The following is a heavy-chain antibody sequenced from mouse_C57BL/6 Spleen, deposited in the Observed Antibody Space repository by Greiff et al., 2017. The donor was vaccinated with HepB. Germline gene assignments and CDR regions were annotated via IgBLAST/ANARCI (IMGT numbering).Heavy chain of an antibody. CDR3: ARFGYYYAMDY. D-gene: IGHD2-2*01. J-gene: IGHJ4*01. CDR2: IYPGDGDT. Sequence: VQLQQSGPELVKPGASVKISCKASGYAFSSSWMNWVKQRPGKGPEWIGRIYPGDGDTNYNGKFKGKATLTADKSSSTAYMQLSSLTSEDSAVYFCARFGYYYAMDYWGQGTSVTVSS. V-gene: IGHV1-82*01. CDR1: GYAFSSSW.